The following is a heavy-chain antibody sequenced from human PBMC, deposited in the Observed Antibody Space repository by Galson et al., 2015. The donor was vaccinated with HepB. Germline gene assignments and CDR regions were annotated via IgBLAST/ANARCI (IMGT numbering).Heavy chain of an antibody. D-gene: IGHD2-15*01. CDR2: IWYDGSNK. CDR3: AREGDCSGGSCYGYYYYYYMDV. Sequence: SLRLSCAASGFTFSSYGMHWVRQAPGKGLEWVAVIWYDGSNKYYADSVKGRFTISRDNSKNTLYLQMNSLRAEDTAVYYCAREGDCSGGSCYGYYYYYYMDVWGKGTTVTVSS. V-gene: IGHV3-33*01. CDR1: GFTFSSYG. J-gene: IGHJ6*03.